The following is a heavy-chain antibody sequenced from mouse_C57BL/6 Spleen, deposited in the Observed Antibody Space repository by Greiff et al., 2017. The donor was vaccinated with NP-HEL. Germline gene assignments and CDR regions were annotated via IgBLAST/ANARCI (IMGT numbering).Heavy chain of an antibody. CDR2: IYPGDGDT. V-gene: IGHV1-82*01. CDR1: GYAFSSSW. Sequence: LVESGPELVKPGASVKISCKASGYAFSSSWMNWVKQRPGKGLEWIGRIYPGDGDTNYNGKFKGKATLTADKSSSTAYMQLSSLTSEDSAVYFCARGGLAYYSNPYAMDYWGQGTSVTVSS. CDR3: ARGGLAYYSNPYAMDY. J-gene: IGHJ4*01. D-gene: IGHD2-5*01.